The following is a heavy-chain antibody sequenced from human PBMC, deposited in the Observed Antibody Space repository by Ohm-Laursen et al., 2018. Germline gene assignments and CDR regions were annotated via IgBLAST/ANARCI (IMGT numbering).Heavy chain of an antibody. D-gene: IGHD5-12*01. V-gene: IGHV4-59*01. Sequence: GTLSLTCSVSGGSLSSYYWSWIRQPPGKGLEWIAFVYYSGSTYYNPSLKSRVSMSVDTSNNQFSLQLRYVTAADTAVYFCARGGGYDANSGSTYYYGLDVWGQGTTVTVSS. CDR2: VYYSGST. CDR1: GGSLSSYY. CDR3: ARGGGYDANSGSTYYYGLDV. J-gene: IGHJ6*02.